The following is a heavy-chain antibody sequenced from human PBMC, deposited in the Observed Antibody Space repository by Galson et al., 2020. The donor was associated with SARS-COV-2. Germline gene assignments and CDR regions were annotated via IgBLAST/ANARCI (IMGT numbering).Heavy chain of an antibody. J-gene: IGHJ4*02. CDR3: ARDLLTGYFDY. Sequence: SETLSLTCAVSGYSISSDYYWGWIRQPPGKGLQWIGNIYRSGSTYYNPSLKSQVTISVDTSKNQFSLKLTSVTAADTAVYYCARDLLTGYFDYWGQGNLVTVSS. D-gene: IGHD1-20*01. CDR1: GYSISSDYY. CDR2: IYRSGST. V-gene: IGHV4-38-2*01.